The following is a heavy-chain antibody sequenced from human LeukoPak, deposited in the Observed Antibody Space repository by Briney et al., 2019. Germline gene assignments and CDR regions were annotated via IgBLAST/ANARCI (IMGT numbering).Heavy chain of an antibody. CDR2: ISYDGSNK. CDR3: AKVSIAAAGAYYFDY. J-gene: IGHJ4*02. Sequence: GGSLRLSCAASGFTFSSYGMHWVRQAPGKGLERVAVISYDGSNKYYADSVKGRFTISRDNSKNTLYLQMNSLRAEDTAVYYCAKVSIAAAGAYYFDYWGQGTLVTVSS. CDR1: GFTFSSYG. D-gene: IGHD6-13*01. V-gene: IGHV3-30*18.